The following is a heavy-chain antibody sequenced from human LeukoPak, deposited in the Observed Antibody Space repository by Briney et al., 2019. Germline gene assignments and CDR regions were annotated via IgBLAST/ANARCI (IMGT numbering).Heavy chain of an antibody. V-gene: IGHV1-8*03. CDR3: ARVSGDSGSYFPYYYYYMDV. CDR1: GYTFTSYD. J-gene: IGHJ6*03. Sequence: PMASVKVSCKASGYTFTSYDINWVRQATGQGLEWMGWMNPNSGNTGYAQKFQGRVTITRNTSISTAYMELSSLRSEDTAVYYCARVSGDSGSYFPYYYYYMDVWGKGTTVTVSS. CDR2: MNPNSGNT. D-gene: IGHD1-26*01.